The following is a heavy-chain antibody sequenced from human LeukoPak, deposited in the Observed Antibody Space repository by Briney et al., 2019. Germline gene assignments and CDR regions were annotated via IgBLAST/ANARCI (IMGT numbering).Heavy chain of an antibody. CDR1: GFTFSVYA. D-gene: IGHD3-22*01. J-gene: IGHJ3*02. CDR3: ARDRGGYSAFDM. CDR2: ISNDGSNK. Sequence: GGSLRLSCAASGFTFSVYAILWVRQAPGKGLEWVAVISNDGSNKYYADSVKGRFTISRDNSKNTLYLQVNSLRPEDTAVYYCARDRGGYSAFDMWGQGTMVTVSS. V-gene: IGHV3-30-3*01.